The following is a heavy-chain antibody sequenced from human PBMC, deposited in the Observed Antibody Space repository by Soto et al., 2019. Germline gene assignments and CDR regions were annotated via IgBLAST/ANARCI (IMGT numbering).Heavy chain of an antibody. J-gene: IGHJ4*02. CDR3: ARGSGYHSY. D-gene: IGHD5-12*01. CDR1: GYPFTTNW. Sequence: GESLKISCKGSGYPFTTNWIAWVRQMPGKGLERMGIIYPSDSDTTYSPSFRGQVTISVDKSTSTAYLQWSSLKASDTAIYDCARGSGYHSYWGQGTLVTVSS. V-gene: IGHV5-51*01. CDR2: IYPSDSDT.